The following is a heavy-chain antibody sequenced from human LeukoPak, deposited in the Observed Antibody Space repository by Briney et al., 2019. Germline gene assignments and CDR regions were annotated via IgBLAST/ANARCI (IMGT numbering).Heavy chain of an antibody. CDR2: IKNKPDGGTS. CDR1: GFTFSHAW. D-gene: IGHD3-10*01. CDR3: TVVNYGSGSYPLGS. J-gene: IGHJ5*02. Sequence: TGGSLRLSCAASGFTFSHAWMSWVRQAPGKGLELVARIKNKPDGGTSDYTAPVKGRFTISRDDSKSTLYLQMNSLKTEDTAVYYCTVVNYGSGSYPLGSWGQGTLVTVSS. V-gene: IGHV3-15*01.